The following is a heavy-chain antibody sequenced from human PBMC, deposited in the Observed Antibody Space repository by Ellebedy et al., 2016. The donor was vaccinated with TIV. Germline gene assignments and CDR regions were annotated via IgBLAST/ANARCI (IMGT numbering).Heavy chain of an antibody. D-gene: IGHD3-16*01. V-gene: IGHV3-64D*06. CDR2: IVGNGGST. Sequence: GESLKIPCSASGFTFSSYAMHWVRQAPVKGLEYVSAIVGNGGSTYYADSVKGRFTISRDNSKNTLYLKMSSLRPEDTAVYYCVKAWGDWGQGTLVTVSS. CDR3: VKAWGD. CDR1: GFTFSSYA. J-gene: IGHJ4*02.